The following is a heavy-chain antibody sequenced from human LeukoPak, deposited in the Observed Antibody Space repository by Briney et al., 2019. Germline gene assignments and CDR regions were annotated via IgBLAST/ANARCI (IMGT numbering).Heavy chain of an antibody. D-gene: IGHD5-24*01. V-gene: IGHV4-39*07. J-gene: IGHJ4*02. CDR2: IYYSGST. Sequence: SETLSLTCTVSGGSLSSSSYYWGWIRQPPGKGLEWIGSIYYSGSTYYNPSLKSRATISVDTSKNQFSLKLSSVTAADTAVYYCARDGYNPIDYWGQGTLVTVSS. CDR3: ARDGYNPIDY. CDR1: GGSLSSSSYY.